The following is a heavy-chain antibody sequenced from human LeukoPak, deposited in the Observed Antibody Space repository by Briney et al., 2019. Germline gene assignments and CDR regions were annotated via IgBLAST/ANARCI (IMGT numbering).Heavy chain of an antibody. Sequence: GGSLRLSCAASGFTFSSYAMNWVRQAPGKGLEWVSVIGGSGGSTYYADSVKGRFTISRDNSKNTLYLQMNSLRAEDTAVYYCARGRSSGWYKPDAFDIWGQGTMVTVSS. CDR3: ARGRSSGWYKPDAFDI. D-gene: IGHD6-19*01. CDR1: GFTFSSYA. V-gene: IGHV3-23*01. J-gene: IGHJ3*02. CDR2: IGGSGGST.